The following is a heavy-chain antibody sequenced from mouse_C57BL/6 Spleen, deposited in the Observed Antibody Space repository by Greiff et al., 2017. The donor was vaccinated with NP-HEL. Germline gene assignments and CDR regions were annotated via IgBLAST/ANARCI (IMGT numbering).Heavy chain of an antibody. CDR1: GYTFTDYE. V-gene: IGHV1-15*01. Sequence: VKLVESGAELVRPGASVTLSCKASGYTFTDYEMHWVKQTPVHGLEWIGAIDPETGGTAYNQKFKGKAILTADKSSSTAYMELRSLTSEDSAVYYCTSYGNAMDYWGQGTSVTVSS. D-gene: IGHD2-1*01. CDR2: IDPETGGT. J-gene: IGHJ4*01. CDR3: TSYGNAMDY.